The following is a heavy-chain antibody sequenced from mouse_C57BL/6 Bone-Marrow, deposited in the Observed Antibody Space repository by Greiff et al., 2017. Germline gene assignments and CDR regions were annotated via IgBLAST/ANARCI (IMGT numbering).Heavy chain of an antibody. V-gene: IGHV5-16*01. J-gene: IGHJ4*01. D-gene: IGHD2-5*01. Sequence: EVKLMESEGGLVQPGSSMKLSCTASGFTFSDYYMAWVRQVPEKGLEWVANINYDGSSTYYLDSLKSRFIISRDNAKNILYLQMSILKSEDTATYYCARDMGSNYGYAMDYWGQGTSVTVSS. CDR1: GFTFSDYY. CDR3: ARDMGSNYGYAMDY. CDR2: INYDGSST.